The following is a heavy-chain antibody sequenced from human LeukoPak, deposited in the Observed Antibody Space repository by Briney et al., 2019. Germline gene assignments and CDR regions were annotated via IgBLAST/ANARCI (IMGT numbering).Heavy chain of an antibody. CDR1: GFTVSSKY. CDR3: AKERRGYSYGYIDY. CDR2: ISITGSAK. J-gene: IGHJ4*02. V-gene: IGHV3-21*01. D-gene: IGHD5-18*01. Sequence: PGGSLRLACAAYGFTVSSKYMSWVRQARGKGLEWVSSISITGSAKYYADSVSGRFTISRANANHSLYLQMNSLIAEDTAVYYCAKERRGYSYGYIDYWGQGSLVSVSS.